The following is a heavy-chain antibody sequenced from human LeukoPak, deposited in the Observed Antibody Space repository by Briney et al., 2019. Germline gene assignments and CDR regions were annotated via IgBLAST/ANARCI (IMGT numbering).Heavy chain of an antibody. CDR1: GYTSTSYG. CDR3: ARGRDGYNGPDDAFDI. CDR2: ISAYNGNT. J-gene: IGHJ3*02. D-gene: IGHD5-24*01. Sequence: ASVKVSCKASGYTSTSYGISWVRRAPGQGLEWMGWISAYNGNTNYAQKLQGRVTMTTDTSTSTAYMELRSLRSDDTAVYYCARGRDGYNGPDDAFDIWGQGTMVTVSS. V-gene: IGHV1-18*01.